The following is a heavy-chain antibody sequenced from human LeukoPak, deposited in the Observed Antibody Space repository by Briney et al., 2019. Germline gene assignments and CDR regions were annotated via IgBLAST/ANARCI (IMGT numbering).Heavy chain of an antibody. CDR2: INPRGTST. J-gene: IGHJ5*02. Sequence: ASVKVSCKASGYSFTSHYMHWVRQDPGQGLEWMGLINPRGTSTIYAEKFQGRIIMTRDMSTTTGCMELSSLKSDDTAVYYCARDNSMHERGWWFDPWGQGTLVTVSS. V-gene: IGHV1-46*01. CDR1: GYSFTSHY. CDR3: ARDNSMHERGWWFDP. D-gene: IGHD4-23*01.